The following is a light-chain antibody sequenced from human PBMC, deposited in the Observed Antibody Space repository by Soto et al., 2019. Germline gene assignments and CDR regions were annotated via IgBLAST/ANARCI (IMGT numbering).Light chain of an antibody. CDR1: QSISYY. CDR3: QQSYTNPRA. Sequence: DIQMTQSPSSLSASVGDRVTITCRTSQSISYYLNWFQQKPGKAPKLLIYAASSLQSGVPSRFSGSGSGTDFTLTISSLQPDDSATYYCQQSYTNPRAFGQGTKVEIK. CDR2: AAS. J-gene: IGKJ1*01. V-gene: IGKV1-39*01.